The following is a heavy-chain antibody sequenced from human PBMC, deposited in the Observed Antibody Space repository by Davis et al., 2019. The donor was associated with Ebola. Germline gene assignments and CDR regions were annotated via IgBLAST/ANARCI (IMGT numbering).Heavy chain of an antibody. V-gene: IGHV1-2*02. CDR3: ARESRRNPTTVTTQPNDY. Sequence: ASVKVSCKASGYTFTSYGISWVRQAPGQGLEWMGWINPNSGGTNYAQKFQGRVTMTRDTSISTAYMELSRLRSDDTAVYYCARESRRNPTTVTTQPNDYWGQGTLVTVSS. J-gene: IGHJ4*02. CDR1: GYTFTSYG. D-gene: IGHD4-17*01. CDR2: INPNSGGT.